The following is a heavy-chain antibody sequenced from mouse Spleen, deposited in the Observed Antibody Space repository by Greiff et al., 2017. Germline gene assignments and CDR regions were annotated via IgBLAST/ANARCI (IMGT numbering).Heavy chain of an antibody. D-gene: IGHD1-1*01. CDR1: GYTFTEYT. Sequence: QVQLQQSGAELVKPGASVKLSCKASGYTFTEYTIHWVKQRSGQGLEWIGWFYPGSGSIKYNEKFKDKATLTADKSSSTVYMELSRLTSEDSAVYFCARHEETYYGSSYDWYFDVWGAGTTVTVSS. V-gene: IGHV1-62-2*01. CDR2: FYPGSGSI. CDR3: ARHEETYYGSSYDWYFDV. J-gene: IGHJ1*01.